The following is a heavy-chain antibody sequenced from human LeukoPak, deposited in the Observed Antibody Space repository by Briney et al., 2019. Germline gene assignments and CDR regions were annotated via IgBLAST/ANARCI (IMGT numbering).Heavy chain of an antibody. CDR2: IYYSGST. Sequence: PSETLSLTCTVSGGSISSYYWSWIRQPPGKGLEWIGYIYYSGSTNYNPSLKSRVIISVDTSKNQFSLKLSSVTAADTAVYYCARDQGNGYIWGQGTLVTVSS. CDR1: GGSISSYY. D-gene: IGHD5-24*01. V-gene: IGHV4-59*01. J-gene: IGHJ4*02. CDR3: ARDQGNGYI.